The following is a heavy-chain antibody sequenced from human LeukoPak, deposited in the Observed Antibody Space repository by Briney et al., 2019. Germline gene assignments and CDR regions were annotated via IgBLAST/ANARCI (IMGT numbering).Heavy chain of an antibody. CDR3: ARFYYDTSAYYYVLDY. V-gene: IGHV4-59*01. D-gene: IGHD3-22*01. CDR1: GGSISSYY. CDR2: IYYSGGT. J-gene: IGHJ4*02. Sequence: PSETLSLTCTVSGGSISSYYLSWIRQPPGKGLEWIGYIYYSGGTNYNPSLKSRVTISVDTSKNQFSLKLSSVTAADTAVYYCARFYYDTSAYYYVLDYWGQGALVTVSS.